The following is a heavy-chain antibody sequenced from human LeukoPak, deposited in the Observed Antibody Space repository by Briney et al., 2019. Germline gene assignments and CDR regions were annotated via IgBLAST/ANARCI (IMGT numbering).Heavy chain of an antibody. D-gene: IGHD2-15*01. CDR2: IWYDGSNK. CDR1: GYIFSSSG. J-gene: IGHJ4*02. Sequence: GGSLRLSCAASGYIFSSSGMHWVRQAPGKGLEWVAAIWYDGSNKYYVDSVKGRFTISRDTSKSTLYLQMYSLRAEDTAVFYCARDISRGFTPVDYWGQGTLVTVSS. CDR3: ARDISRGFTPVDY. V-gene: IGHV3-33*01.